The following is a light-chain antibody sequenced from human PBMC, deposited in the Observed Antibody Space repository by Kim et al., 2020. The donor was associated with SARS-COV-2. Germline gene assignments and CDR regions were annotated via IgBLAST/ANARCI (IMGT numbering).Light chain of an antibody. Sequence: GQSVTFYDTVTSSDVSDYIYVPWYQQHPGKAPKHMIYNVSNRPSAVSHRFSGSRAGNTASLTISGLQADDEADYYCSSYTSSSTVVFGGGTQLTVL. J-gene: IGLJ2*01. V-gene: IGLV2-14*03. CDR1: SSDVSDYIY. CDR2: NVS. CDR3: SSYTSSSTVV.